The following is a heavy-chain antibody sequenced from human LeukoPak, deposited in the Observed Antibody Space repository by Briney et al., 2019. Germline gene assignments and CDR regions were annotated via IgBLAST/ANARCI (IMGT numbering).Heavy chain of an antibody. Sequence: PSETLSLTCAVYGGSFSGYYWSWIRQPPGKGLEWIGEINHSGSTNYNPSLKSRVTISVDTSKNQFSLKLSSVTAADTAVYYCPIAVAGIGAFDIWGQGTMVTVSS. J-gene: IGHJ3*02. D-gene: IGHD6-19*01. V-gene: IGHV4-34*01. CDR2: INHSGST. CDR1: GGSFSGYY. CDR3: PIAVAGIGAFDI.